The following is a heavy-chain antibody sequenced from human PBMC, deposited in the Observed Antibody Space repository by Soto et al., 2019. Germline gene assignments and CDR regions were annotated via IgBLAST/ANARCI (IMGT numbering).Heavy chain of an antibody. Sequence: QLQLQESGPGLVKPSETLSLTCTVSGGSISSSSYYWGWIRQPPGKGLEWIGSIYYSGSTYYNPSLKSRVTISVDTSKNQFSLKLSSVTAADTAVYYCARRGWELIAPDYWGQGTLVTVSS. D-gene: IGHD1-26*01. CDR2: IYYSGST. V-gene: IGHV4-39*01. J-gene: IGHJ4*02. CDR3: ARRGWELIAPDY. CDR1: GGSISSSSYY.